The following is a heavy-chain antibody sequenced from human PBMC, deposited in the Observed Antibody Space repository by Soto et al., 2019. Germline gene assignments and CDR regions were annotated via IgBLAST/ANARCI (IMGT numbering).Heavy chain of an antibody. J-gene: IGHJ5*02. Sequence: QVQLQESGPGLVKPSETLSLTCTVSGGSISSYYWSWIRQPPGKGLEWIGYIYYSGSTDYNPALKCRVAISVATSMNKFCLKLSSVTAADTAVYYCARGYCSGCCCSVDPWGQGTLVTVSS. CDR3: ARGYCSGCCCSVDP. CDR2: IYYSGST. V-gene: IGHV4-59*01. CDR1: GGSISSYY. D-gene: IGHD2-15*01.